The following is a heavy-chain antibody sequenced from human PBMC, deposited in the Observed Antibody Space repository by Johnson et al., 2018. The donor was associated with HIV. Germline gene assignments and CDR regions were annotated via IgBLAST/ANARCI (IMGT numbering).Heavy chain of an antibody. D-gene: IGHD2-2*01. CDR3: AVMTEIVEVPAATSDDAFDI. Sequence: QVQLVESGGGVVQPGRSLRLSCAASGFTFSSYAMHWVRQAPGKGLAWVAVISYDGSNKYYADSVKGRFTISRDNSKNTLYLQMNSLRAEDTAVYYCAVMTEIVEVPAATSDDAFDIWGQGTMVTVSS. CDR1: GFTFSSYA. J-gene: IGHJ3*02. CDR2: ISYDGSNK. V-gene: IGHV3-30*04.